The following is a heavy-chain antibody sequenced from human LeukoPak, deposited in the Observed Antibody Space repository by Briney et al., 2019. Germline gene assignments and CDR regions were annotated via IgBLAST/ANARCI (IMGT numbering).Heavy chain of an antibody. D-gene: IGHD2/OR15-2a*01. Sequence: PGGSLRLSCAASGFTFRKHYMSWIRQAPGRGPEWVAYIGASGSTIYYRDSVNGRFTISRDNAKNSLHLQMNSLRAEDTAVYYCAKDLREWYYVPNCNYFSYGMDVWGQGTTVVVSS. J-gene: IGHJ6*02. CDR3: AKDLREWYYVPNCNYFSYGMDV. CDR1: GFTFRKHY. V-gene: IGHV3-11*01. CDR2: IGASGSTI.